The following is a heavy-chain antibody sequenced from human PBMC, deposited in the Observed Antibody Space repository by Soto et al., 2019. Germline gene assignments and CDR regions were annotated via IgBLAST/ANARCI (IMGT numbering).Heavy chain of an antibody. CDR3: ARGRRYFDWLVDY. D-gene: IGHD3-9*01. CDR1: GGSFSGYY. CDR2: INHSGST. V-gene: IGHV4-34*01. Sequence: PSETLSLTCAVYGGSFSGYYWSWIRQPPGKGLEWIGEINHSGSTNYNPSLKSRVTISVDTSKNQFSLKLSSVTAADTAVYYCARGRRYFDWLVDYWGQGTLVTVS. J-gene: IGHJ4*02.